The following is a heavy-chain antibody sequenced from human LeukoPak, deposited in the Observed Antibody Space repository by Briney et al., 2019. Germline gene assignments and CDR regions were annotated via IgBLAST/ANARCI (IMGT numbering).Heavy chain of an antibody. J-gene: IGHJ4*02. CDR2: MSDDTTNI. Sequence: GGSLRLSCAVSGFTFSRHSMSWVRQAPGRGLEWVSFMSDDTTNIYYADSVRGRFTISRDNAGNSLFLPMNSLRAEDTAVYYCARHQRASQYYFDYWGQGILVTVSS. CDR3: ARHQRASQYYFDY. V-gene: IGHV3-48*01. CDR1: GFTFSRHS.